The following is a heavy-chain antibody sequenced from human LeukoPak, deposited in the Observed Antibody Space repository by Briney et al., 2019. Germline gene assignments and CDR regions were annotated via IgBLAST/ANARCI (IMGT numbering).Heavy chain of an antibody. CDR1: GFTFSSYG. J-gene: IGHJ3*02. V-gene: IGHV3-30*18. CDR3: VKALTDDAFDI. Sequence: GGSLRLSCAASGFTFSSYGMNWVRQAPGKGLEWVAVISYDGSNKYYADSVKGRFTISRDNSENTLYLHMNRLRAEDTAVYYCVKALTDDAFDIWGQGTMVTVSS. CDR2: ISYDGSNK.